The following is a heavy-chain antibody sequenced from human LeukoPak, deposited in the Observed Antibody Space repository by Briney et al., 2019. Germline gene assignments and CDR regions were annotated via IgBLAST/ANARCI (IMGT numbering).Heavy chain of an antibody. V-gene: IGHV4-34*01. J-gene: IGHJ3*02. Sequence: SETLSLTCAVYGGSFSGYYWSWIRQPPGKGLEWIGEINHSGSTNYNPSLKSRVTISVDTSKNQFSLKLSSVTAADTAVYYCARNRGFGELATSDDFDIWGQGTMVTVSS. CDR2: INHSGST. CDR1: GGSFSGYY. CDR3: ARNRGFGELATSDDFDI. D-gene: IGHD3-10*01.